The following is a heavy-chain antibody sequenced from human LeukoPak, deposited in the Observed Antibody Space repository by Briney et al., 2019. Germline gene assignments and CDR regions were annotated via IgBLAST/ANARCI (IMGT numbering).Heavy chain of an antibody. J-gene: IGHJ6*03. V-gene: IGHV4-59*08. Sequence: SETLSLTCTVSGGSISSYYWSWIRQPPGKGLEWIGYIYYSGSTNYNPSLKSRVTISVDTSKNQFSLKLSSVTAADTAVYYCARHKGYCSSTSCYPSYYYYYMDVWGKGTTVTVSS. CDR2: IYYSGST. CDR1: GGSISSYY. D-gene: IGHD2-2*01. CDR3: ARHKGYCSSTSCYPSYYYYYMDV.